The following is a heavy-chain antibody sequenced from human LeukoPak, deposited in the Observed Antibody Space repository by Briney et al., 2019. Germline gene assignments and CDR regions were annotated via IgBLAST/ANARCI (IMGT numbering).Heavy chain of an antibody. V-gene: IGHV3-9*03. Sequence: GGSLRLSCAASGFTFDDYTMHWVRQAPGKGLEWVSGISWNSGSIGYADSVKGRFTISRDNAKNSLYLQMNSLRTEDMALYYCAKDALGWLQSWGYFQHWDQGTLVTVSS. D-gene: IGHD5-24*01. CDR3: AKDALGWLQSWGYFQH. J-gene: IGHJ1*01. CDR1: GFTFDDYT. CDR2: ISWNSGSI.